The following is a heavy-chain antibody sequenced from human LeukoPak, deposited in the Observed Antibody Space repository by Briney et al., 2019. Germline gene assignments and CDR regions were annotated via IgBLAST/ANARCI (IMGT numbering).Heavy chain of an antibody. D-gene: IGHD3-3*01. CDR1: GYTFTSYD. V-gene: IGHV1-8*01. CDR2: MNPNSGNT. CDR3: ARKGGITIFGVVDYYYYGMDV. Sequence: ASVKVSCKASGYTFTSYDINWVRQATGQGLEWIGWMNPNSGNTGYAQKFQGRVTMTRNTPISTAYMELSSLRSEDTAVYYCARKGGITIFGVVDYYYYGMDVWGQGTTVTVSS. J-gene: IGHJ6*02.